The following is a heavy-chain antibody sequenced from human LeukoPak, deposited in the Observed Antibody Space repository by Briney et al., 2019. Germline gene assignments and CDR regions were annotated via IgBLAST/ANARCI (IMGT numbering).Heavy chain of an antibody. Sequence: SETLSLTCTVSGGSISSSSYYWGWIRQPPGKGLEWIGSIYYSGSTNYNPSLKSRVTISVDTSKNQFSLKLSSVTAADTAVYXXARXXXRDXYSYFDYWGQGTLVTXSS. CDR3: ARXXXRDXYSYFDY. CDR1: GGSISSSSYY. J-gene: IGHJ4*02. CDR2: IYYSGST. V-gene: IGHV4-39*07. D-gene: IGHD5-24*01.